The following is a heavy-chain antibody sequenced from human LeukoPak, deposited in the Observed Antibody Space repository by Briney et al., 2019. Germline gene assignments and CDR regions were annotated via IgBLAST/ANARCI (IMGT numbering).Heavy chain of an antibody. CDR3: AKDLGDILTGSPADWYYGMDV. Sequence: GRSLRLSCAASGFTFGSYGMHWVRQAPGKGLEWVAVISYDGSNKYYADSVKGRFTISRDNSKNTLYLQMNSLRAEDTAVYYCAKDLGDILTGSPADWYYGMDVWGQGTTVTVSS. V-gene: IGHV3-30*18. CDR1: GFTFGSYG. J-gene: IGHJ6*02. D-gene: IGHD3-9*01. CDR2: ISYDGSNK.